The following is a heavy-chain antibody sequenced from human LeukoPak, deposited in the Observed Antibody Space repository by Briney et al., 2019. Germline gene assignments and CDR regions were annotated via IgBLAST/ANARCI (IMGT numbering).Heavy chain of an antibody. D-gene: IGHD3-3*01. CDR2: IYRSGST. CDR3: AREGGFYRPLDY. CDR1: GGSISSGDYS. J-gene: IGHJ4*02. Sequence: PSETLSLTCDVSGGSISSGDYSWTWIRQPPGKGLEWIGFIYRSGSTYYSPSLKSRVTISVDRSKTQFSLELTSVTAADTAVYYCAREGGFYRPLDYSGQGTLVTVSS. V-gene: IGHV4-30-2*01.